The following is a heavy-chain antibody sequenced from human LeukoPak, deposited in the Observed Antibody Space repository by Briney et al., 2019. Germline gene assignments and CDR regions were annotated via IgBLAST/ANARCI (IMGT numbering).Heavy chain of an antibody. CDR1: GGSISSGDYY. CDR2: IYYSGST. D-gene: IGHD1-26*01. CDR3: ARLEWELGYFDY. Sequence: SETLSLTCTVSGGSISSGDYYWSWIRQPPGKGLEWIGYIYYSGSTNYNPSLKSRVTISVDTSKNQFSLKLSSVTAADTAVYYCARLEWELGYFDYWGQGTLVTVSS. J-gene: IGHJ4*02. V-gene: IGHV4-61*08.